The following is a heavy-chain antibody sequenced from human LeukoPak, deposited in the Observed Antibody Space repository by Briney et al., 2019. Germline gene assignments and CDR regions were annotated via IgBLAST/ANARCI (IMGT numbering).Heavy chain of an antibody. D-gene: IGHD1-26*01. CDR2: IHYSGST. V-gene: IGHV4-59*01. CDR1: GGSISSYY. Sequence: SETLSLTCTVSGGSISSYYWSWIRQPPGKGLEWIGYIHYSGSTNYNPSLESRVTTSVDTSKSQFSLKLSSVTAADTAVYYCASTYSNLASFDYWGQGTLVTVSS. J-gene: IGHJ4*02. CDR3: ASTYSNLASFDY.